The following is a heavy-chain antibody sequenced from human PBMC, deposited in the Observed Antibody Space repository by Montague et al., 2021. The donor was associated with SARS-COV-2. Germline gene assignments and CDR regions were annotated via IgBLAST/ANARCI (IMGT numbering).Heavy chain of an antibody. Sequence: SETLSLTCTVSGGSFSRSDYHWGWIRQSPGKGLEWIVSLYYTGTAYYNPSLKSRVDISVDTTRNQFSLRLSSVTAADTAGYYCARTVDSRSAGIFQHWGQGTLVTVSS. V-gene: IGHV4-39*01. D-gene: IGHD5-12*01. CDR3: ARTVDSRSAGIFQH. CDR2: LYYTGTA. CDR1: GGSFSRSDYH. J-gene: IGHJ1*01.